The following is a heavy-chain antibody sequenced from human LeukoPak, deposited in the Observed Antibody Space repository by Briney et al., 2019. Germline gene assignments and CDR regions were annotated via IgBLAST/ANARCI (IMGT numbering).Heavy chain of an antibody. J-gene: IGHJ3*02. CDR2: IYYSGST. CDR3: ARRDKRGPFDI. V-gene: IGHV4-31*03. CDR1: GGSISSGGYY. Sequence: SETLSLTCTVSGGSISSGGYYWSWIRQHPGKGLEWIGYIYYSGSTYYNPSLKSRVTISVDTSKNQFSLKLSSVTAADTAVYYCARRDKRGPFDIWGQGTMVTVSS.